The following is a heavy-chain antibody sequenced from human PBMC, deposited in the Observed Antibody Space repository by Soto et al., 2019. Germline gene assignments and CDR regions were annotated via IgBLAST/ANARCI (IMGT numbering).Heavy chain of an antibody. D-gene: IGHD1-26*01. Sequence: PSESLSLACTVSGGSVYSYYCSWSRKPPGKGLEWIGYIFYSGHLKYNPSLKSRLTISVDPPKNQISLRLTSVTAADSVVYNCAKEGGGYRFDYWGQGALVTVS. CDR2: IFYSGHL. CDR1: GGSVYSYY. J-gene: IGHJ4*02. CDR3: AKEGGGYRFDY. V-gene: IGHV4-59*02.